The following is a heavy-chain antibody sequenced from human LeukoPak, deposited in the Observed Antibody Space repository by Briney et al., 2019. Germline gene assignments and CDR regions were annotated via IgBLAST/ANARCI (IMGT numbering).Heavy chain of an antibody. J-gene: IGHJ5*02. CDR1: GFTFSSYA. Sequence: GGSLRLSCAASGFTFSSYAMSWVRQAPGKGLEWVSAISGSGGSTYYADSVKGRFTISRDNSKNTLYLQMNSLRAEDTAVYYCARDNGSSWYNWFDPWGQGTLVTVSS. CDR2: ISGSGGST. D-gene: IGHD6-13*01. V-gene: IGHV3-23*01. CDR3: ARDNGSSWYNWFDP.